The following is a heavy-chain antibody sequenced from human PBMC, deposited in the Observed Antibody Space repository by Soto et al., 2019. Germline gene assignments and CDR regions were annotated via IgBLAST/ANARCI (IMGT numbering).Heavy chain of an antibody. D-gene: IGHD2-2*01. J-gene: IGHJ6*01. CDR2: ISYDGSNK. Sequence: QVQLVESGGGVVQPGRSLRLSCAASGFTFSSYGMHWVRQAPGKGLEWVAVISYDGSNKYYADSVKGRFTISRDNSKNTLYLQMNSLRAEDTAVYYCAKEGGCSSTSCYYYYGMDVW. CDR3: AKEGGCSSTSCYYYYGMDV. V-gene: IGHV3-30*18. CDR1: GFTFSSYG.